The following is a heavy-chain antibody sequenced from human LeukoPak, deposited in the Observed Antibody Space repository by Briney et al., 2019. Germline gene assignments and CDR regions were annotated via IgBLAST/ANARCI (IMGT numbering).Heavy chain of an antibody. CDR3: VKDISPEQQLALDY. CDR2: ISWNSGSI. Sequence: GRSLRLSCAASGFTFDDYAMHWVRQAPGKGLEWVSGISWNSGSIGYADSVKGRFTISRDNAKNSLYLQMNSLRAEDMALYYCVKDISPEQQLALDYWGQGTLVTVSS. D-gene: IGHD6-13*01. J-gene: IGHJ4*02. V-gene: IGHV3-9*03. CDR1: GFTFDDYA.